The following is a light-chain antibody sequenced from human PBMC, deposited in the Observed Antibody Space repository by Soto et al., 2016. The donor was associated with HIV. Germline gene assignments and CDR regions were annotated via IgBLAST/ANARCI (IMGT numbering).Light chain of an antibody. Sequence: DMHLTQSPSTLSASVGDTVTITCRASQSFSPWLAWYQQKPGKAPQLLISRVSHLRGGVPSRFSGSGSGTVFTLTISSLQPDDFATYYCQRYNNFSPRWTFGQGTRVEIK. V-gene: IGKV1-5*03. CDR3: QRYNNFSPRWT. J-gene: IGKJ1*01. CDR2: RVS. CDR1: QSFSPW.